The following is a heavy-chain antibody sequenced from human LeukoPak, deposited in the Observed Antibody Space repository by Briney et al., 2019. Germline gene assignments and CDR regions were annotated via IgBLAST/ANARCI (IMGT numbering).Heavy chain of an antibody. J-gene: IGHJ4*02. D-gene: IGHD3-16*02. CDR1: GGSISSSSYY. V-gene: IGHV4-61*05. Sequence: SETLSLTCTVSGGSISSSSYYWSWIRQPPGKGLEWIGYIYYSGSTNYNPSLKSRVTISVETSKNRFSLKLSSVTAADTAVYYCARRLSDYVWGTYRSIFDYWGQGTLVTVSS. CDR2: IYYSGST. CDR3: ARRLSDYVWGTYRSIFDY.